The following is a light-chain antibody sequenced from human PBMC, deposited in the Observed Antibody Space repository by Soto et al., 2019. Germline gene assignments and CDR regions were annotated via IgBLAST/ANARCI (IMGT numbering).Light chain of an antibody. CDR3: QQYNSLMGYT. CDR1: QSISSW. Sequence: DIQMTQSPSTLSASVGDRVTITCRASQSISSWLAWYQQKPGKAPKLLIYDASSLESGVPSRFSGSGSGTEFTLTISSLQPDDFATYYCQQYNSLMGYTFGQGTKLEIK. J-gene: IGKJ2*01. V-gene: IGKV1-5*01. CDR2: DAS.